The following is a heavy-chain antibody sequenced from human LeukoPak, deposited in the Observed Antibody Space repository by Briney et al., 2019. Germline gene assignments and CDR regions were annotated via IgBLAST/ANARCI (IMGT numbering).Heavy chain of an antibody. CDR3: ARVRLRLGELSLYRDFDY. D-gene: IGHD3-16*02. J-gene: IGHJ4*02. CDR1: GGTFSTYA. V-gene: IGHV1-69*01. CDR2: IVPIFGKA. Sequence: ASVKVSCKASGGTFSTYAISWVRQAGGQGLEWMGGIVPIFGKANYAQKFQGRVTITADESTSTAYMELSSLRSEDTAVYYCARVRLRLGELSLYRDFDYWGQGTLVTVSS.